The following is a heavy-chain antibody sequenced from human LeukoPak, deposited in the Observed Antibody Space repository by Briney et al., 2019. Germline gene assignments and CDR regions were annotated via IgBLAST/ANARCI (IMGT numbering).Heavy chain of an antibody. CDR3: ARRLSTRSYYLDD. D-gene: IGHD2/OR15-2a*01. CDR2: IYYSGTT. CDR1: GGSISISSDY. Sequence: KPSETLSLTCTVSGGSISISSDYWGWIRQPPGKGLEWIGDIYYSGTTNYNPSLKSRVTMSVDTSENQFSLKLNSATAADTAVYYCARRLSTRSYYLDDWGQGTLVTVSS. V-gene: IGHV4-39*01. J-gene: IGHJ4*02.